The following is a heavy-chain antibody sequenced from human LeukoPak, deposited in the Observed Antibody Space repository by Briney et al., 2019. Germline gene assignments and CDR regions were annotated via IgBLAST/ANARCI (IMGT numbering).Heavy chain of an antibody. CDR2: IKQDGSEK. Sequence: PGGSLRLSCAASGFTFSSYWMSWVRQAPGKGREWVANIKQDGSEKYYVDSVRGRFTISRDNAKNSLYLQMNSLRAEDTAVYYCARDDNFYYYYMDVWGKGTTVTVSS. CDR1: GFTFSSYW. V-gene: IGHV3-7*01. J-gene: IGHJ6*03. CDR3: ARDDNFYYYYMDV.